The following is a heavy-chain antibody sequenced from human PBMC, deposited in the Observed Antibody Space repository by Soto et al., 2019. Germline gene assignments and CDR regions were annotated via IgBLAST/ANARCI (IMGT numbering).Heavy chain of an antibody. CDR3: ARGARGYYYMDV. D-gene: IGHD3-3*01. Sequence: PGGSLRLSCAASGFTFSNAWMNWVRQAPGKGLEWVGRIKSKTDGGTTDYAAPVKGRFTISRDDSKNTLYLEINSLRAEDTAVYYCARGARGYYYMDVWGKGTTVTVSS. CDR2: IKSKTDGGTT. J-gene: IGHJ6*03. V-gene: IGHV3-15*07. CDR1: GFTFSNAW.